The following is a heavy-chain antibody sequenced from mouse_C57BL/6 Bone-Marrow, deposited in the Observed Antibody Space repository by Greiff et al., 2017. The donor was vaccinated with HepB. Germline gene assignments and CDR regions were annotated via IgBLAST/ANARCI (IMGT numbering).Heavy chain of an antibody. CDR2: FYPGSGSI. V-gene: IGHV1-62-2*01. Sequence: LQESGAELVKPGASVKLSCKASGYTFTEYTIHWVKQRSGQGLEWIGWFYPGSGSIKYNEKFKDKATLTADKSSSTVYMELSRLTSEDSAVYFCARHGVLGYGSSYDWYFDVWGTGTTVTVSS. CDR3: ARHGVLGYGSSYDWYFDV. CDR1: GYTFTEYT. J-gene: IGHJ1*03. D-gene: IGHD1-1*01.